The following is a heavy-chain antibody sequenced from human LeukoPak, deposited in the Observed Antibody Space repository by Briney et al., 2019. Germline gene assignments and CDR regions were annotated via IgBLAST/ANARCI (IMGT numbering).Heavy chain of an antibody. D-gene: IGHD2-2*02. V-gene: IGHV1-18*01. CDR2: ISAYNGNT. J-gene: IGHJ5*02. Sequence: ASVKVSCKASGYTFTSYGISWVRRAPGQGLEWMGWISAYNGNTNYAQKLQGRVTMTTDTSTSTAYMELRSLRSDDTAVYYCARDIVVVPAAIPDFFEINWFDPWGQGTLVTVSS. CDR3: ARDIVVVPAAIPDFFEINWFDP. CDR1: GYTFTSYG.